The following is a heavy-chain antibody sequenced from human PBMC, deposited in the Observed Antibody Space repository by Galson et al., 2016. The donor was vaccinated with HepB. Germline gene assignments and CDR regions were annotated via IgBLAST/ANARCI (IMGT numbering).Heavy chain of an antibody. D-gene: IGHD1-26*01. CDR2: IKSKTDGGTT. CDR3: VGGVDN. Sequence: SLRLSCAASGLTFSHAWMSWVRQAPGKGLEWVGRIKSKTDGGTTDYGAPGKGRFTISRDDSKNTLYLQMNSLKTEDTAVYYCVGGVDNWGHGTLVTVSS. J-gene: IGHJ4*01. V-gene: IGHV3-15*01. CDR1: GLTFSHAW.